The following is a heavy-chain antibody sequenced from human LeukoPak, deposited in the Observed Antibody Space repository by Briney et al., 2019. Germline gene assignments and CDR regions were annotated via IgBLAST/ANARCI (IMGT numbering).Heavy chain of an antibody. CDR2: ISGSGGFT. V-gene: IGHV3-23*01. D-gene: IGHD6-19*01. J-gene: IGHJ4*02. CDR3: ARDKVYSSGWYSPYYFDY. CDR1: GFTFSSYA. Sequence: GGSLRLSCAASGFTFSSYAMSWVRQAPGKGLEWVSAISGSGGFTHYADSVEGRFTISRDNSKNTLYLQMNNLRAEDTAVYYCARDKVYSSGWYSPYYFDYWGQGTLVTVSS.